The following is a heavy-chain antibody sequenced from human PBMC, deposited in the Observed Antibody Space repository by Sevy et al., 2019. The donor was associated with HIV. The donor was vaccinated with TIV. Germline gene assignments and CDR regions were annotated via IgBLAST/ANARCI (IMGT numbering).Heavy chain of an antibody. CDR1: GFTFSDYA. CDR2: ISYDERDI. Sequence: GGSLRLSCAASGFTFSDYAMHWVRQAPGKGLEWLSYISYDERDIYYLDSVMGRFSVSRDISKRTLFLQMNDLRPEDTAVYYCARRDVNHQYLMDYWGQGILVTVSS. J-gene: IGHJ4*02. D-gene: IGHD2-8*01. CDR3: ARRDVNHQYLMDY. V-gene: IGHV3-30*03.